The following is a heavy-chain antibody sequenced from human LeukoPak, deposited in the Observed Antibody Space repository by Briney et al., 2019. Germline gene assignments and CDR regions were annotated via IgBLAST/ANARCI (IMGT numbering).Heavy chain of an antibody. CDR1: GYTFTSHL. Sequence: GASVKVSCKASGYTFTSHLVHWVRQAPGQGLEWMGVFHPGGDSITYSQKFQGRVTLTRDTSSSTAYMDLRSLRSEDTAVYYCARRRSGSPDYWGQGTLVTVSS. CDR3: ARRRSGSPDY. CDR2: FHPGGDSI. V-gene: IGHV1-46*01. D-gene: IGHD3-22*01. J-gene: IGHJ4*02.